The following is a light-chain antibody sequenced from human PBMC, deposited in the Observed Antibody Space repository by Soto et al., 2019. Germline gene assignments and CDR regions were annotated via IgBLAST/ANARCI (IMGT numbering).Light chain of an antibody. V-gene: IGLV2-14*01. CDR3: SSYTSSTTLV. CDR2: DVT. CDR1: SSDVGVYNY. Sequence: QSVLTQPASVSGSPGQSITISCNGTSSDVGVYNYVSWYQQHPDKAPKLMIYDVTNRPSGVSNRFSGSKSGNTASLTISGLQAEDEADYYCSSYTSSTTLVFGGGTKLTVL. J-gene: IGLJ2*01.